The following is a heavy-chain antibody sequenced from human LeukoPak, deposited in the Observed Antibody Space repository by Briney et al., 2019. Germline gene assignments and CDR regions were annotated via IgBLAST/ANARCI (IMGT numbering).Heavy chain of an antibody. CDR2: ISYDGGSR. CDR3: ARVGISSIAIRPGDLLY. CDR1: GFTFSNA. D-gene: IGHD6-6*01. V-gene: IGHV3-30-3*01. J-gene: IGHJ4*02. Sequence: PGGSPRLSCAASGFTFSNAMYWVRQAPGKGLEWVAVISYDGGSRFHAGSVKGRFTISRDNSNNTLHLQMNSLRPEDTAVYFCARVGISSIAIRPGDLLYWGQGTLVTVSS.